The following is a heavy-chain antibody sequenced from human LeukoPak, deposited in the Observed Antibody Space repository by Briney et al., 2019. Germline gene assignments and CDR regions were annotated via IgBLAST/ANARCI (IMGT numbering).Heavy chain of an antibody. Sequence: ASVKVSCKASGYTFTSYGISWVRQAPGQGLEWMGWISAYNGNTNYAQKLQGRVTMTTDTSTSTAYMELRSLRSDDTAVYYCARDGVYYDSSGNFDYWGQGTLVTVSS. J-gene: IGHJ4*02. CDR3: ARDGVYYDSSGNFDY. V-gene: IGHV1-18*01. CDR2: ISAYNGNT. CDR1: GYTFTSYG. D-gene: IGHD3-22*01.